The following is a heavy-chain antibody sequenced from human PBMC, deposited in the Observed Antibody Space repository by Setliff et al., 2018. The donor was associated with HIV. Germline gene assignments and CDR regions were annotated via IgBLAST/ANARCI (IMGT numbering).Heavy chain of an antibody. Sequence: PGGSLRLSCAASGFTFSSYAMSWVRQAPGKGLEWVSTISGSGGSTFYADSVKGRFTISRDNSKNTLFLQVNSLRAEDTAVYYCARGEPTILVVPAAFFDYWGQGTLVTVSS. J-gene: IGHJ4*02. D-gene: IGHD2-2*01. CDR2: ISGSGGST. V-gene: IGHV3-23*01. CDR1: GFTFSSYA. CDR3: ARGEPTILVVPAAFFDY.